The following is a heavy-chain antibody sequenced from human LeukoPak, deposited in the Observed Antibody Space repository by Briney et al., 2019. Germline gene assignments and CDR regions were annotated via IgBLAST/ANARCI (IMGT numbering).Heavy chain of an antibody. CDR1: GGSISSSSYY. Sequence: PSETLSLTCTVSGGSISSSSYYWGWIRQPPGKGLEWIGSIYYSGSTYYNPSLKSRVTISVDTSKNQFSLKLSSVTAADTAVYYCAGLVVTAIVDYWGQGTLVTVSS. D-gene: IGHD2-21*02. CDR3: AGLVVTAIVDY. V-gene: IGHV4-39*01. CDR2: IYYSGST. J-gene: IGHJ4*02.